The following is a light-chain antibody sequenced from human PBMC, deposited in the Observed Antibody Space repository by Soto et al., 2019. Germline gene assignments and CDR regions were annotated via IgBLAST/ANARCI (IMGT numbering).Light chain of an antibody. J-gene: IGLJ3*02. Sequence: QSVLTQPPSASGTPGQRVTISCSGSSSNIGSNSVNWYRQLPGTAPKLHIYRNNQRPSGVPDRFSRSKSGTSASLAISGLQSEDEADYYCAAWDDSLDGGVFGGGTKVTVL. V-gene: IGLV1-44*01. CDR2: RNN. CDR3: AAWDDSLDGGV. CDR1: SSNIGSNS.